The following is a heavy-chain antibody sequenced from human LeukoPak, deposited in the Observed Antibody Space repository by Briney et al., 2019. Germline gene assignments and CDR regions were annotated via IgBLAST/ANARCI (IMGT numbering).Heavy chain of an antibody. CDR1: GFTFSSYA. Sequence: GGSLRLSCAASGFTFSSYAMSWVRQAPGKGLEWVSAISGSGGSTYYADSVKGRFTISRDNAKNSLYLQMNSLRAEDTAVYYCARSSGSNLFDYWGQGSLVTVSS. J-gene: IGHJ4*02. D-gene: IGHD1-26*01. CDR3: ARSSGSNLFDY. CDR2: ISGSGGST. V-gene: IGHV3-23*01.